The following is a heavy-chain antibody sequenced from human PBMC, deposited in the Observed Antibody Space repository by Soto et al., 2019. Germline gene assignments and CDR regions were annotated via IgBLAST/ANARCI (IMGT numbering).Heavy chain of an antibody. V-gene: IGHV4-31*03. Sequence: QVQLQESGPGLVKPSQTLSLTCTVSGGSISSGGYYWSWIRQHPGKGLEWIGYIYYSGSTYYNPSIKSRVTISVDTSKNQFSLKLSSVTAADTAVYYCARAEQQLSRSDRFDYWGQGTLVTVSS. CDR2: IYYSGST. CDR1: GGSISSGGYY. J-gene: IGHJ4*02. CDR3: ARAEQQLSRSDRFDY. D-gene: IGHD6-13*01.